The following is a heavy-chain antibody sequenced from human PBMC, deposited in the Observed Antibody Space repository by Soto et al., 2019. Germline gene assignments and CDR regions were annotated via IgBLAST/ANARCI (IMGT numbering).Heavy chain of an antibody. V-gene: IGHV4-31*03. CDR3: ARVPLQQIYGGNSVSGADYYYGMDV. CDR2: IYYSGST. Sequence: QVQLQESGPGLVKPSQTLSLTCTVSGGSISSGGYYWSWIRQHPGKGLEWIGYIYYSGSTYYNPSLKSRVTISVDTSKNKFALKLSSVTAADTAVYYCARVPLQQIYGGNSVSGADYYYGMDVWGQGTTVTVSS. D-gene: IGHD4-17*01. CDR1: GGSISSGGYY. J-gene: IGHJ6*02.